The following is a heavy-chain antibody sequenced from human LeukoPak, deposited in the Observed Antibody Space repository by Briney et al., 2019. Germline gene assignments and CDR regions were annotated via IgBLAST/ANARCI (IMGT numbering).Heavy chain of an antibody. CDR2: INHSGST. Sequence: SETLSLTCAVYGGSFSGYYWSWIRQPPGKGLEWIGEINHSGSTNYNPSLKSRVTISVDTSKNQFSLKLSSVTAADTAVYYCARESSGYCSGGSCFPYYYYYYMDVWGKGTTVTVSS. CDR1: GGSFSGYY. D-gene: IGHD2-15*01. J-gene: IGHJ6*03. V-gene: IGHV4-34*01. CDR3: ARESSGYCSGGSCFPYYYYYYMDV.